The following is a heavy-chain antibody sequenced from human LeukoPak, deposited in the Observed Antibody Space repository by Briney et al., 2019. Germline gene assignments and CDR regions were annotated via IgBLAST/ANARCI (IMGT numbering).Heavy chain of an antibody. Sequence: PGGSLRLSCVASGFTFSNSWMHWVRQAPGKGLVWVARINSDGSSTTHADSVKGRFTISRDNAKNTLYLQMNSLRVDDTAEYYCTRAYQQHLINWFDPWGQGTLVTVSS. J-gene: IGHJ5*02. CDR3: TRAYQQHLINWFDP. CDR2: INSDGSST. V-gene: IGHV3-74*03. CDR1: GFTFSNSW. D-gene: IGHD2-2*01.